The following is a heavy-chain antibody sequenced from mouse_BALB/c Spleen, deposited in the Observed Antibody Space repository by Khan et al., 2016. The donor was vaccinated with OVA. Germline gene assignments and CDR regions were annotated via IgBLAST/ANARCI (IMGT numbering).Heavy chain of an antibody. Sequence: QVQLKESGPGLVAPSQSLSITCTVSGFSLSRYNIHWVRQPPGKGLEWLGMIWGGGGTDYNSTLKIRLSISKDKPKSQVFLKMNSLQTDDTAMYYFSRAYYRYDGYYAMDYWGQGTSVTVSS. V-gene: IGHV2-6-4*01. CDR1: GFSLSRYN. CDR2: IWGGGGT. D-gene: IGHD2-14*01. CDR3: SRAYYRYDGYYAMDY. J-gene: IGHJ4*01.